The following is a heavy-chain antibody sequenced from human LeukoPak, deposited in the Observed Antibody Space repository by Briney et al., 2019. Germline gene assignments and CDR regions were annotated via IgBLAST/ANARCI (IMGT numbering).Heavy chain of an antibody. CDR2: INPNSGGT. CDR3: ARVRMHCSSTSCYTGANYYYYGMDV. D-gene: IGHD2-2*02. J-gene: IGHJ6*02. CDR1: GYTFTGYY. V-gene: IGHV1-2*02. Sequence: ASVKVSCKASGYTFTGYYMHWVRQAPGQGLEWMGWINPNSGGTNYAQKFQGRVTMTRDTSISTAYMELSRLRSDDTAVYYCARVRMHCSSTSCYTGANYYYYGMDVWGQGTTVTVSS.